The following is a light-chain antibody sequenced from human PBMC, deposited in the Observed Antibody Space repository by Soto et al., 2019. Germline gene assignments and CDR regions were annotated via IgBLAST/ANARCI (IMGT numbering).Light chain of an antibody. CDR3: CSSGGSSVV. Sequence: QSALTQPASVSGSPGQSITISCTGTSSDFETYNVVSWYQHHPGKAPKLMIYEVSKRPSGVAHRFSGCKSGNTASLTISGLPAEDEADYYCCSSGGSSVVFGGGTKLTVL. CDR2: EVS. CDR1: SSDFETYNV. J-gene: IGLJ2*01. V-gene: IGLV2-23*02.